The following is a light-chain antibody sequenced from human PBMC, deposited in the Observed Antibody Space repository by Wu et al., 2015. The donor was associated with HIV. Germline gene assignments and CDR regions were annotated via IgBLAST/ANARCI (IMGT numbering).Light chain of an antibody. Sequence: AIRITQSPSSLSASTGDRVTITCRASQGISSYLAWYQQKPGKAPKLLIYAASTLQSGVPSRFSGSGSGTDFTLTINSLQPEDVATYYCQKLNSAPLTFGGGTKVEIK. CDR2: AAS. CDR1: QGISSY. V-gene: IGKV1-8*01. J-gene: IGKJ4*01. CDR3: QKLNSAPLT.